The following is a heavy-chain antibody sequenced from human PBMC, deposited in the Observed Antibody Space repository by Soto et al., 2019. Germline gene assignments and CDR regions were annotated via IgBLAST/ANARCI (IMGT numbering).Heavy chain of an antibody. V-gene: IGHV3-72*01. CDR3: AMLGGWSGGSSGMDV. CDR2: IRRKANSYTT. J-gene: IGHJ6*02. D-gene: IGHD6-19*01. Sequence: EVQLVESGGGLVQPGGSLRLSCAASGLIFSDYHMAWVRQAPGKGLEWVGRIRRKANSYTTEYAASVKGRFTISRDDSKNSLYLQMNSLKSEDTAVYYCAMLGGWSGGSSGMDVWGQGTKVTVSS. CDR1: GLIFSDYH.